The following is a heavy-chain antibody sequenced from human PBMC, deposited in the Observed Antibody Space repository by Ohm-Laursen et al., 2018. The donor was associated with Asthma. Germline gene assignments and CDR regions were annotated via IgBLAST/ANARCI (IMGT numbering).Heavy chain of an antibody. CDR2: IYYSGST. V-gene: IGHV4-31*03. J-gene: IGHJ3*02. CDR3: ARNTRELPFFDI. CDR1: GGSISSGGYY. D-gene: IGHD1-7*01. Sequence: TLSLTCTVSGGSISSGGYYWSWIRQHPGKGLEWIGYIYYSGSTYYNPSLKSRVTISVDTSKNQFSLKLSSVTAADTAGYYCARNTRELPFFDIWAKGQWSPSLQ.